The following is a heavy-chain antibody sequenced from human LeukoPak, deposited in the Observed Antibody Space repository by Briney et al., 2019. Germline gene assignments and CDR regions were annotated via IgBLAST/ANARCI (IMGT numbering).Heavy chain of an antibody. Sequence: GGSLRLSCAASGFTFSYFYMSWIRQAPGKGLEWVSYISSSGSTIFYADSVKGRFTISRDNAKNSLYLQMNSLRAEDTAVYYCARSVGAATETFDYWGQGTLVTVSS. CDR3: ARSVGAATETFDY. D-gene: IGHD2-15*01. CDR1: GFTFSYFY. CDR2: ISSSGSTI. V-gene: IGHV3-11*04. J-gene: IGHJ4*02.